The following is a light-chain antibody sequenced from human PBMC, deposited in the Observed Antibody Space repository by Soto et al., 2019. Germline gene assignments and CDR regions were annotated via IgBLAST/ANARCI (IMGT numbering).Light chain of an antibody. Sequence: QTVVTQEPSFSVSPGGTVTLTCGLRSGSVSTSYYPSWHQQTPGQAPRTLIYSTNIRSSVVPDRFSGSILGNKAALTITGAQADDECDYYCVLYVGSGIWVFGGGTKLTVL. CDR1: SGSVSTSYY. J-gene: IGLJ3*02. V-gene: IGLV8-61*01. CDR2: STN. CDR3: VLYVGSGIWV.